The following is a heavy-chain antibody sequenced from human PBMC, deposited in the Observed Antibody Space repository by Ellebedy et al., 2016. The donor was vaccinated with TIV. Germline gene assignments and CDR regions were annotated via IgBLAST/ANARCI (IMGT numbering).Heavy chain of an antibody. Sequence: GESLKISCVASGFTFSSYWMSWVRQAPGKGLEWVANIKQDGGEKYYVDSVKGRFTISRDNAKNSLYLEMNSLRAEDTAVYYCAGDMRGDGLDYWGQGTLVTVSS. CDR1: GFTFSSYW. V-gene: IGHV3-7*03. J-gene: IGHJ4*02. D-gene: IGHD5-24*01. CDR3: AGDMRGDGLDY. CDR2: IKQDGGEK.